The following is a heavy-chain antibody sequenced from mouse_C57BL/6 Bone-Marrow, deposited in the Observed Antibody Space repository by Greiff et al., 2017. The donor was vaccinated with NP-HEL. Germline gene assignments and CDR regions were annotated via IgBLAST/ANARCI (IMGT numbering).Heavy chain of an antibody. CDR2: IWSGGST. Sequence: QVQLKESGPGLVQPSQCLSIPCTVSGFSFTSYGVHWVRQSPGKGLEWLGVIWSGGSTDYNAAFIPRLGISKDNSKGQVFFKMNSLQADDTARYYCARGVVTFDYWGQGTTLTVSS. V-gene: IGHV2-2*01. D-gene: IGHD2-2*01. J-gene: IGHJ2*01. CDR3: ARGVVTFDY. CDR1: GFSFTSYG.